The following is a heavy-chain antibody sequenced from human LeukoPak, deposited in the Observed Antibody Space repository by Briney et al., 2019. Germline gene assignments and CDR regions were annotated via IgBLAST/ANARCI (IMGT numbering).Heavy chain of an antibody. CDR2: ISSASSYI. Sequence: GGSLRLSCAASGFTFSSYSMNWVRQAPGKGLEWVASISSASSYIYYADSMKGRFTISRANAKNSLYLQMNSLRAEDTAVYYCARTIKVVPATTLFDFWGQGTLVTVS. CDR3: ARTIKVVPATTLFDF. V-gene: IGHV3-21*01. J-gene: IGHJ4*02. D-gene: IGHD2-15*01. CDR1: GFTFSSYS.